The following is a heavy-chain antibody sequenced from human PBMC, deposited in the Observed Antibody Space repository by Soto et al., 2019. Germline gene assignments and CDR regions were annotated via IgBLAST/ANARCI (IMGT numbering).Heavy chain of an antibody. J-gene: IGHJ4*02. D-gene: IGHD5-18*01. CDR2: ISYDGSNK. V-gene: IGHV3-30-3*01. CDR1: GFTFSSYA. CDR3: ASSPIRDTAMVLFDY. Sequence: QVQLVESGGGVVQPGRSLRLSCAASGFTFSSYAMHWVRQAPGKGLEWVAVISYDGSNKYYADSVKGRFTISRDNSKNTLYLQMNSLRAEDTAVYYCASSPIRDTAMVLFDYWGQGTLVTVSS.